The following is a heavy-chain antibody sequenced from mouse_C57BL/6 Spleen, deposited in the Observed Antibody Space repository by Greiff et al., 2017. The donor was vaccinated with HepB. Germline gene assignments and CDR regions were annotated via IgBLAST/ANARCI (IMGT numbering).Heavy chain of an antibody. CDR3: TRVSDYERSDY. Sequence: VQPQQSGAELVRPGASVKLSCTASGFNIKDDYMHWVKQRPEQGLEWIGWIDPENGDTEYASKFQGKATITADTSSNTAYLQLSSLTSEDTAVYYCTRVSDYERSDYWGQGTTLTVSS. CDR2: IDPENGDT. D-gene: IGHD2-4*01. V-gene: IGHV14-4*01. J-gene: IGHJ2*01. CDR1: GFNIKDDY.